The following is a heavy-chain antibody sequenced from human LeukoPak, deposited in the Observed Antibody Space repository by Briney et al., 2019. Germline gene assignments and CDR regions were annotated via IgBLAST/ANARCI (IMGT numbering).Heavy chain of an antibody. J-gene: IGHJ4*02. Sequence: KPSETLSLTCTVSGGSMTNYFWSWIRQPAGKGLEWIGRIYSSGSTNYNPSLKSRVTMSVDTPKNQFSLKLTSVTAADTAVYYCARGRVNYSNYYGSGVKPYYFDYWGQGTLVTVSS. V-gene: IGHV4-4*07. CDR3: ARGRVNYSNYYGSGVKPYYFDY. CDR1: GGSMTNYF. CDR2: IYSSGST. D-gene: IGHD3-10*01.